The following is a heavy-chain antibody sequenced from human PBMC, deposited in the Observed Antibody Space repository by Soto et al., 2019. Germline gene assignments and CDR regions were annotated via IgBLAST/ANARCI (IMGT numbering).Heavy chain of an antibody. V-gene: IGHV3-74*01. CDR1: GFTFSSNW. J-gene: IGHJ4*02. D-gene: IGHD6-13*01. Sequence: GSLRLSCAASGFTFSSNWMHWVRQAPGKGLVWVSRINSDGSSSSYADSVKGQFTISRDNAKNTLYLQMNSLRAEDTAVYYCARGSSSWYVSFDYWGQGTLVTVSS. CDR3: ARGSSSWYVSFDY. CDR2: INSDGSSS.